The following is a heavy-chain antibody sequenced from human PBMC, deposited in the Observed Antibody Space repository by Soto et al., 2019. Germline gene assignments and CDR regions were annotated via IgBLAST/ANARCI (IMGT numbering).Heavy chain of an antibody. J-gene: IGHJ2*01. CDR3: AEDGIRVTVPVSAFLLNRSSDL. CDR2: ISGSGGST. Sequence: KGLEWVSAISGSGGSTYYADSVKGRFTISRDNSKNTLYLQMNSLRAEDTVFFFQAEDGIRVTVPVSAFLLNRSSDL. D-gene: IGHD3-16*02. V-gene: IGHV3-23*01.